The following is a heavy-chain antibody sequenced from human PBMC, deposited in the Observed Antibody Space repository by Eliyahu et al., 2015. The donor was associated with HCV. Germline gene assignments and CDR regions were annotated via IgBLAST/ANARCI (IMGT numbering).Heavy chain of an antibody. CDR3: VSEVGAREFDN. J-gene: IGHJ5*02. Sequence: QVQLVESGGGVVQPGRSLRLSCXASGFTFSSHAMHWVRQAPGKGLEWVAYISYDGNTEFYPDSMGGRFTVSRDNSKNTVSLQMNSLRIEDTAIYHCVSEVGAREFDNWGQGTLVTVSS. CDR1: GFTFSSHA. D-gene: IGHD1-26*01. CDR2: ISYDGNTE. V-gene: IGHV3-30-3*01.